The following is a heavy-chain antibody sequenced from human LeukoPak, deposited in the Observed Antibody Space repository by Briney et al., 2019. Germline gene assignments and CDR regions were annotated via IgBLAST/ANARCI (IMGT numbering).Heavy chain of an antibody. Sequence: GGSLRLSCAASGFTFSDFGMNWVRQAPGKGLEWLAYIDNSGRTTYYADSVKGRFIISRDNAKNSLFLQMNRLMDDDRAVYYCAREGMSAWGQGTLVTVSS. CDR3: AREGMSA. CDR1: GFTFSDFG. CDR2: IDNSGRTT. J-gene: IGHJ5*02. V-gene: IGHV3-48*02.